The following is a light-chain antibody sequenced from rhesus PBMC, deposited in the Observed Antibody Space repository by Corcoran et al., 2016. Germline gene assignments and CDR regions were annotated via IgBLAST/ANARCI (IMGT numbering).Light chain of an antibody. CDR1: QGISTY. CDR2: AAS. V-gene: IGKV1-43*02. J-gene: IGKJ1*01. CDR3: LQYNSDPWT. Sequence: DIQMTQSPYSLSASVGDRVTITCRASQGISTYLNWYQQKPGKAPKRLIYAASSLESGVPSRFSGSGYGTYFPLTISSLQPEDFATYYCLQYNSDPWTFGQGTKVEIK.